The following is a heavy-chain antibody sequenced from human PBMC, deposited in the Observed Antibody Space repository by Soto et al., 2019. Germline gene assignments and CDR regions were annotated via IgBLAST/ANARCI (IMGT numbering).Heavy chain of an antibody. CDR2: ISGSNGAT. J-gene: IGHJ5*01. CDR3: ARDSKWLIVKGNWFDS. CDR1: GYNFIDYG. Sequence: QVQLVQSGAEVKRPGASVKVSCKFSGYNFIDYGMTWVRQAPGQGLEWMGGISGSNGATNYAQKFQGRVTLTTDTSTNTAYMELRSLRNDDTAVYYCARDSKWLIVKGNWFDSWGQGTLVTVSS. D-gene: IGHD5-12*01. V-gene: IGHV1-18*04.